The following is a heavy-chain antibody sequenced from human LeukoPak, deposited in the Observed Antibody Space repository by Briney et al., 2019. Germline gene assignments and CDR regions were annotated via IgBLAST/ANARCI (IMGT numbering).Heavy chain of an antibody. CDR2: FDPGDGET. D-gene: IGHD3-22*01. CDR3: ATDLGDSSGCYYVALDY. V-gene: IGHV1-24*01. Sequence: GASVKVSCKVSGYTLTELSMHWVRQAPGKGLEWMGGFDPGDGETIYAQKFQGRVTMTEDTSTDTAYMELSSLRSEDTAVYYCATDLGDSSGCYYVALDYWGQGTLVTVSS. J-gene: IGHJ4*02. CDR1: GYTLTELS.